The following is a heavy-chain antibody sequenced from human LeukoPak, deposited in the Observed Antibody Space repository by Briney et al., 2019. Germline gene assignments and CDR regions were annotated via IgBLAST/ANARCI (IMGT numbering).Heavy chain of an antibody. D-gene: IGHD2-15*01. J-gene: IGHJ4*02. Sequence: PGGSLRLSCAASGFTFSSYSMNWVRQAPGKGLEWGSSISSSSSYIYYADSVKGRFTISRDNAKNSLYLQMNSLRAEDTAVYYCARDAVVATDYWGQGTLVTVSS. V-gene: IGHV3-21*01. CDR2: ISSSSSYI. CDR3: ARDAVVATDY. CDR1: GFTFSSYS.